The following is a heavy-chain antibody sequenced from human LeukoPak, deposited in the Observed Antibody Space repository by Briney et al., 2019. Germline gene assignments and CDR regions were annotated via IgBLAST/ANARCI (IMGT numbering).Heavy chain of an antibody. Sequence: GGSLRLSCTVSGFTFSSYGMHWVRQAPGKGLEWVAFIRYDGSNKYYADSVKGRFTISRDNSKNTLYLQMNSLRAEDTAVYYCAKDGKDYVWGSYRYVDYWGQGTLVTVSS. J-gene: IGHJ4*02. V-gene: IGHV3-30*02. CDR3: AKDGKDYVWGSYRYVDY. CDR1: GFTFSSYG. D-gene: IGHD3-16*02. CDR2: IRYDGSNK.